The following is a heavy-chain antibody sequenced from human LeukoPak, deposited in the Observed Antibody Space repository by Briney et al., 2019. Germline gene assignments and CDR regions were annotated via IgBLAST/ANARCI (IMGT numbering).Heavy chain of an antibody. D-gene: IGHD3-10*01. J-gene: IGHJ4*02. CDR3: ASPSRYGSGPFDY. Sequence: ASVKVSCKASGGTFSSYGISWVRQGPGQGIEWMGGIIPIFGTANYAQKFQGRVTITADKSTSTAYMELSSLRSEDTAVYYCASPSRYGSGPFDYWGQGTLVTVSS. CDR2: IIPIFGTA. CDR1: GGTFSSYG. V-gene: IGHV1-69*06.